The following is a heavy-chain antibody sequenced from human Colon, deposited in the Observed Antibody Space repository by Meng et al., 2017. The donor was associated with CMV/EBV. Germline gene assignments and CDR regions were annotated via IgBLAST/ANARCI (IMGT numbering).Heavy chain of an antibody. J-gene: IGHJ6*02. D-gene: IGHD3-3*01. CDR2: ISSSGSTI. CDR3: AREGRFLEWLPSYYYYGMDV. CDR1: GFTFSDYY. Sequence: GESLKISCAASGFTFSDYYMSWIRQAPGKGLEWVSYISSSGSTIYYADSVKGRFTISRDNAKNSLYLQMNSLRAEDTAVYYCAREGRFLEWLPSYYYYGMDVWGQGTTVTVSS. V-gene: IGHV3-11*01.